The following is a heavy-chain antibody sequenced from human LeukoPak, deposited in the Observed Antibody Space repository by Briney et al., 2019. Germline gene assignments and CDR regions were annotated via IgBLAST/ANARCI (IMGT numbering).Heavy chain of an antibody. J-gene: IGHJ4*02. V-gene: IGHV4-59*12. CDR2: IYYSGST. CDR1: GGSISSYY. CDR3: ARDTYYYGSGTYYFNY. Sequence: SETLSLTCRVSGGSISSYYWSWIRQPPGKGLEWIGYIYYSGSTNYSPSLKSRVTMSVDTSKNQFSLKLTSVTAADTAVYYCARDTYYYGSGTYYFNYWGQGTLVTVSS. D-gene: IGHD3-10*01.